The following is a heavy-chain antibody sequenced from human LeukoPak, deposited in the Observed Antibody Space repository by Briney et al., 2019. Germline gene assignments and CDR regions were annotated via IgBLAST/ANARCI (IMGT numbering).Heavy chain of an antibody. CDR3: ARDVRFGELLSL. Sequence: SETLSLTCSVSGGSFSGSYWSWIRQPPGKGLEWIGEINHSGSTNYNPSLKSRVTISVDTSKNQFSLKLSSVTAADTAVYYCARDVRFGELLSLWGQGTLVTVSS. CDR2: INHSGST. CDR1: GGSFSGSY. J-gene: IGHJ4*02. V-gene: IGHV4-34*01. D-gene: IGHD3-10*01.